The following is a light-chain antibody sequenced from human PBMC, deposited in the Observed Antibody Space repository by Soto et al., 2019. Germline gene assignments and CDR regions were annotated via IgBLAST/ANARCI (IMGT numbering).Light chain of an antibody. CDR2: GAS. J-gene: IGKJ4*01. V-gene: IGKV1-9*01. Sequence: DVQLTQSPSFLSASVGDRVTLTCRASQDINSSLAWYQQKPGKAPKLLIYGASRLQNGVPSRFSDSGSGTEFAHTVSRLQPGDLATYYCQQHNSYPTCGGGTKVEIK. CDR1: QDINSS. CDR3: QQHNSYPT.